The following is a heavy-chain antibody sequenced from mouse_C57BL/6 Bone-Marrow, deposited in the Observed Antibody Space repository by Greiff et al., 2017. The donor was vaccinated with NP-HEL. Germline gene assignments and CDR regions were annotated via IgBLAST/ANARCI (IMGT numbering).Heavy chain of an antibody. D-gene: IGHD1-1*01. J-gene: IGHJ2*01. CDR1: GYTFTSYG. V-gene: IGHV1-81*01. CDR2: IYPRSGNT. Sequence: QVHVKQSGAELARPGASVKLSCKASGYTFTSYGISWVKQRTGQGLEWIGEIYPRSGNTYYNEKFKGKATLTADKSSSTAYMELRSLTSEDSAVYFCASQFITTVVAPFDYWGQGTTLTVSS. CDR3: ASQFITTVVAPFDY.